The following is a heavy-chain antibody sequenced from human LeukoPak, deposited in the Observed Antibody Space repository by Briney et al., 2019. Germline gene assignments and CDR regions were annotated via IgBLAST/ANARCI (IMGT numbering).Heavy chain of an antibody. CDR2: ISGSGGST. V-gene: IGHV3-23*01. D-gene: IGHD3-10*01. CDR1: GFTFSSYA. CDR3: AKTSNYGSGSYRIGYYFDN. J-gene: IGHJ4*02. Sequence: PGGSLRLSCAASGFTFSSYAMSWVRQAPGKGLEWVSAISGSGGSTYYADSVKGRFTISRDNSKNTLYLQMNSLRAEDTAVYYCAKTSNYGSGSYRIGYYFDNWGQGTLVTVSS.